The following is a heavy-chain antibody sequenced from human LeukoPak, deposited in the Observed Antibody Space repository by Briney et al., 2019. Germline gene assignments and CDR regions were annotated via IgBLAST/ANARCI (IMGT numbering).Heavy chain of an antibody. V-gene: IGHV4-38-2*02. Sequence: NSSETLSLTCTVSGYSISSGYYWGWIRQPPGKGLEWIGSIYHSGSTYYNPSLKSRVTISVDTSKNQFSLKLSSVTAADTAVYYCARMYYDILTGPMGHFDYWGQGTLVTVSS. CDR2: IYHSGST. D-gene: IGHD3-9*01. J-gene: IGHJ4*02. CDR1: GYSISSGYY. CDR3: ARMYYDILTGPMGHFDY.